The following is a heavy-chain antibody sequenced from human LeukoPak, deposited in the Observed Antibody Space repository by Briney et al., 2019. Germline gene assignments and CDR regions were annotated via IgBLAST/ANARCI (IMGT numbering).Heavy chain of an antibody. J-gene: IGHJ6*02. CDR3: ARAALGATTLHYGMDV. Sequence: ASVKVSCKASGYTFTGYYMHWVRQAPGQGLEWMGWISAYNGNTNYAQKLQGRVTMTTDTSTSTAYMELRSLRSDDTAVYYCARAALGATTLHYGMDVWGQGTTVTVSS. CDR2: ISAYNGNT. D-gene: IGHD1-26*01. CDR1: GYTFTGYY. V-gene: IGHV1-18*04.